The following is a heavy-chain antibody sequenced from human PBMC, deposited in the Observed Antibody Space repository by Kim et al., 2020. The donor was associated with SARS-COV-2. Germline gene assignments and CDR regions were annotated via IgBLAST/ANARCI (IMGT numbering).Heavy chain of an antibody. CDR3: TRHLSGSSWFDY. J-gene: IGHJ4*02. D-gene: IGHD6-13*01. V-gene: IGHV4-39*01. Sequence: YYNPSLKRRVTLSVETSRNQFSLKLSSVTAADTAVFYCTRHLSGSSWFDYWGQGTLVTVSS.